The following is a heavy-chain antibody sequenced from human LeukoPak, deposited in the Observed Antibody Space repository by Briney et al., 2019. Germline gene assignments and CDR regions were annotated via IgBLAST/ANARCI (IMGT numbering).Heavy chain of an antibody. Sequence: SVKVSCKASGYTFTSYYMHWVRQAPGQGLEWMGGIISIFGTETYAQKFQGRVTITAEEPTSTAYMELSSLRSEDTAVYYCARVDGFSVPHWGQGTLVTVSS. CDR1: GYTFTSYY. V-gene: IGHV1-69*13. CDR3: ARVDGFSVPH. CDR2: IISIFGTE. D-gene: IGHD3-9*01. J-gene: IGHJ4*02.